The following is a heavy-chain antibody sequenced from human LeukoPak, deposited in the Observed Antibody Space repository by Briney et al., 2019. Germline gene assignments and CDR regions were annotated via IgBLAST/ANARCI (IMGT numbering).Heavy chain of an antibody. D-gene: IGHD1-26*01. CDR1: GFSLSTYW. Sequence: PGGSLRLSCAASGFSLSTYWMIWVRQAPGKGLEWVANINRDGSRKNYVDSLEGRFTISRDNAKNLVYLQMNSLRAEDSAIYYCARDFSPTYSGSWCDASDVWGQGTVVIVST. CDR3: ARDFSPTYSGSWCDASDV. V-gene: IGHV3-7*01. CDR2: INRDGSRK. J-gene: IGHJ3*01.